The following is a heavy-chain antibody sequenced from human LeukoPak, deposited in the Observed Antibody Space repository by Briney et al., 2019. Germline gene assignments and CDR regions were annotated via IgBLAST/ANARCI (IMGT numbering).Heavy chain of an antibody. D-gene: IGHD3-16*01. Sequence: PGGSLRLSCAASGFMFTSYSMNWVRQAPGKGLEWVSSIYSGGSTYHADSVKGRFTISRHTSENTLYLQMNSLRADDTAVYYCARRTYYSDAFDAWGQGTMVTVSS. CDR3: ARRTYYSDAFDA. CDR1: GFMFTSYS. CDR2: IYSGGST. J-gene: IGHJ3*01. V-gene: IGHV3-53*04.